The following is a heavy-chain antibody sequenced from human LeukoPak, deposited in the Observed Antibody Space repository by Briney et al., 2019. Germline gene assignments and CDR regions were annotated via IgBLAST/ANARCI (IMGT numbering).Heavy chain of an antibody. D-gene: IGHD1-26*01. V-gene: IGHV3-30*18. CDR1: GFTFSSYG. Sequence: GGSLRLSCAASGFTFSSYGMHWVRQAPGKGLEWVAVISYDGSNKYYADSVKGRFTISGDNSKNTLYLQMNSLRAEDTAVYYCAKDRDSGSYRGTFDYWGQGTLVTVSS. CDR2: ISYDGSNK. CDR3: AKDRDSGSYRGTFDY. J-gene: IGHJ4*02.